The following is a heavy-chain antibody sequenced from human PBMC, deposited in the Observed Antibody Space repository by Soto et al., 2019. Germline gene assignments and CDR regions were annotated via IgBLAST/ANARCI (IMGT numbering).Heavy chain of an antibody. D-gene: IGHD6-19*01. CDR2: ISYDGSNK. Sequence: QVQLVESGGGVVQPGRSLRLSCAASGFTFSSYGMHWVRQAPGQGLEWVAVISYDGSNKYYADSVKGRFTISRDNSKTTLYLQMNSLRAEDTAVYYCANDFVRYSSGWYVNGWFDPWGQGTLVTVSS. J-gene: IGHJ5*02. CDR1: GFTFSSYG. V-gene: IGHV3-30*18. CDR3: ANDFVRYSSGWYVNGWFDP.